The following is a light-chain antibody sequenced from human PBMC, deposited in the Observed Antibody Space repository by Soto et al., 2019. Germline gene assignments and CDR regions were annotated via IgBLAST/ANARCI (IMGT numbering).Light chain of an antibody. V-gene: IGLV2-11*01. CDR3: CSYAGSYIFPYV. CDR1: SSDVGGYNY. J-gene: IGLJ1*01. Sequence: QSALTQPRSVSGSPGQSVTISCTGTSSDVGGYNYVSWYQQHPGKAPKLMIYDVSKRPSGVPDRFSGSKSGNTASLTISGLQAEDEADNYCCSYAGSYIFPYVFETGTKVTAL. CDR2: DVS.